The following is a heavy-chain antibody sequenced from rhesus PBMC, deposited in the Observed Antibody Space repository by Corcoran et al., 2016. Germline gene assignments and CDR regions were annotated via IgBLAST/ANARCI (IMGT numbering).Heavy chain of an antibody. V-gene: IGHV4-173*01. Sequence: QLQLQESGPGLVKPSETLSLTCAVSGASIRSSYWRWIRQSPGQGLEGFGRTSGSGGSTDYNPSLKSRFTISIGTSEHPFSLNLNSVTAADTAVYYCARDRAVTRPFDNWGQGVLVTVSS. CDR1: GASIRSSY. D-gene: IGHD6-25*01. J-gene: IGHJ4*01. CDR3: ARDRAVTRPFDN. CDR2: TSGSGGST.